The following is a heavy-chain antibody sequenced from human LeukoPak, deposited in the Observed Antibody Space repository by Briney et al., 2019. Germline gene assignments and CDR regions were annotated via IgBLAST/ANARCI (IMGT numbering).Heavy chain of an antibody. Sequence: GGSLRLSCAASGFTFSSYAMHWVRQAPGKGLEWVAVISYDGSNKYYADSVKGRFTISRDNANNSVYLQMHSLGVADTAVYYCARALSPLVFTAFHVWGQGTMLTVSS. D-gene: IGHD3-10*01. CDR2: ISYDGSNK. V-gene: IGHV3-30-3*01. J-gene: IGHJ3*01. CDR3: ARALSPLVFTAFHV. CDR1: GFTFSSYA.